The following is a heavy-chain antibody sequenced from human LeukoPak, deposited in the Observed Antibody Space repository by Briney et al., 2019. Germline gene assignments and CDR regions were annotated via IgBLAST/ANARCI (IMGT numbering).Heavy chain of an antibody. Sequence: GRSLRLSCAASGFTFDDYAMHWVRQAPGKGLEWVSGISWNSGSIGYADSVKGRFTISRDNAKNSLYLQMNSLRAEDVALYYCAKDRSGSSSWDFDYWGQGTLVTVSS. D-gene: IGHD6-13*01. V-gene: IGHV3-9*03. CDR2: ISWNSGSI. CDR1: GFTFDDYA. J-gene: IGHJ4*02. CDR3: AKDRSGSSSWDFDY.